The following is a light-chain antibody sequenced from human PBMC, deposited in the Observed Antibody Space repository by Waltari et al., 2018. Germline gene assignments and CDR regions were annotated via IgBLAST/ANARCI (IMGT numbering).Light chain of an antibody. J-gene: IGKJ5*01. V-gene: IGKV3-15*01. Sequence: ERVMTQSPAILSVSPGERATLSCRASQSVSSNLAWYQQKPGQAPRLLIYVASTRATGIPARFSGSVSGTEFTLTISRLQSDDSAVYYCQQYHDWLPIPFGPGPRLEIK. CDR1: QSVSSN. CDR3: QQYHDWLPIP. CDR2: VAS.